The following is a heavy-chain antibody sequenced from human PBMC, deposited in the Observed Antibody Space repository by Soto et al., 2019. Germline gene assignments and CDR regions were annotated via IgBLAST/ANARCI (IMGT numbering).Heavy chain of an antibody. Sequence: EVQLVESGGGLVQPGGSLKLSCAASGFTFSTHSMNWVRQAPGRGLEWVSYIHRSSSWEVNADSVRGRFTVSRDNAKNSLYLQMSSLRAEDTAVYYCVFDFWLVPTVWGKGTTVTVSS. V-gene: IGHV3-48*01. D-gene: IGHD3-3*01. CDR2: IHRSSSWE. CDR1: GFTFSTHS. J-gene: IGHJ6*04. CDR3: VFDFWLVPTV.